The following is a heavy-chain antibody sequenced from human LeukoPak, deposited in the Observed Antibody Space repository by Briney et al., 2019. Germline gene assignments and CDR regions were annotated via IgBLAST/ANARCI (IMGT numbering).Heavy chain of an antibody. V-gene: IGHV3-53*05. D-gene: IGHD3-16*01. CDR2: IYSGGST. CDR1: GFTVSSNY. J-gene: IGHJ6*03. CDR3: ARGIWGADNPNYYYYMDV. Sequence: PGESLRLSCAASGFTVSSNYMSWVRQAPGKGLEWVSVIYSGGSTYYADSVKGRFTISRDNSKNTLYLQMNSLRSEDTAVYYCARGIWGADNPNYYYYMDVWGKGTTVTVSS.